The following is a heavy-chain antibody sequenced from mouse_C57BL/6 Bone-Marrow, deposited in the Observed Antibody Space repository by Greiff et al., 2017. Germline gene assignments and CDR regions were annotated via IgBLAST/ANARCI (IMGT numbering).Heavy chain of an antibody. CDR3: TREDDYGSSYVGY. CDR2: ISSGGDYI. D-gene: IGHD1-1*01. Sequence: EVKLVESGEGLVKPGGSLKLSCAASGFTFSSYAMSWVRQTPEKRLEWVAYISSGGDYIYYADTVKGRFTISRDNARNTLYLQMSSLTSEDTAMYYCTREDDYGSSYVGYWGQGTTLTVSS. J-gene: IGHJ2*01. V-gene: IGHV5-9-1*02. CDR1: GFTFSSYA.